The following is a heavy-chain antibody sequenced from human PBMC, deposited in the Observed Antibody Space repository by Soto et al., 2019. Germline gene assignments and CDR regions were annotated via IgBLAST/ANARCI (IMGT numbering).Heavy chain of an antibody. V-gene: IGHV3-7*04. CDR1: GFTFTDYW. J-gene: IGHJ4*02. Sequence: GSLRLSCATSGFTFTDYWMTWVRQAPGKGLECVATIKDDGSEKYYADSLRGRFTISRDNAKNSLYLQMNSLRAEDTAVYYCVRARVDYWGQGTLVTVSS. CDR3: VRARVDY. CDR2: IKDDGSEK.